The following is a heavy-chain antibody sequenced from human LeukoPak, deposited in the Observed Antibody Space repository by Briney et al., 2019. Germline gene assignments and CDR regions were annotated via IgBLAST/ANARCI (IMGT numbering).Heavy chain of an antibody. J-gene: IGHJ4*02. D-gene: IGHD4-23*01. Sequence: TLSLTCTVSGGSISSGGYYWSWLRQHPGKGLEWIGYIYYSGSTYYNPSLKSRVTISVDTSKNQFSLKLSSVTAADTAVYYCARENYGGNSIDYWGQGTLVTVSP. CDR2: IYYSGST. CDR1: GGSISSGGYY. V-gene: IGHV4-31*03. CDR3: ARENYGGNSIDY.